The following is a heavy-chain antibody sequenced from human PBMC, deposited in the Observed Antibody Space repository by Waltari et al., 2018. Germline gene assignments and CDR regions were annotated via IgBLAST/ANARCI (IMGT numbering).Heavy chain of an antibody. CDR3: AGRKMVNYYYYYGMGV. V-gene: IGHV3-23*01. CDR2: ISGSGGST. D-gene: IGHD2-8*01. J-gene: IGHJ6*02. CDR1: GFTFSSYA. Sequence: EVQLLESGGGLVQPGGSLRLSCAASGFTFSSYAMSWVRQAPGKGLEWVSAISGSGGSTYYADSVKGRFTISRDNSKNTLYLQMNSLRAEDTAVYYCAGRKMVNYYYYYGMGVWGQGTTVTVSS.